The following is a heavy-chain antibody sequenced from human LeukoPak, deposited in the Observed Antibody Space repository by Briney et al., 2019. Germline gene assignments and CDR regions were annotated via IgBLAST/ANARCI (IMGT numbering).Heavy chain of an antibody. V-gene: IGHV3-33*01. CDR1: GFSFSSYG. CDR3: ARLYSSGWYLDY. D-gene: IGHD6-19*01. J-gene: IGHJ4*02. CDR2: IWYDGSNK. Sequence: GGSLRLSCAASGFSFSSYGMHWVRQAPGKGLEWVAVIWYDGSNKYYADSVKGRFTISRDNSKNTLYLQMNSLRAEDTAVYYCARLYSSGWYLDYWGQGTLVTVSS.